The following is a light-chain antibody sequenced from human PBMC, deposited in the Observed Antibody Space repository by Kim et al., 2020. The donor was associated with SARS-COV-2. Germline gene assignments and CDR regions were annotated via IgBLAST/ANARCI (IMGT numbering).Light chain of an antibody. Sequence: DIQMTQSPSTLSASVGDRVTITCRASQSITSWLAWYQQKPGKAPKVLIYKASSLESEVPSRFSGSGSGTEFTLTISSLQPDDFATYYCQQYKTYWTFGQGTKVDIK. J-gene: IGKJ1*01. V-gene: IGKV1-5*03. CDR3: QQYKTYWT. CDR1: QSITSW. CDR2: KAS.